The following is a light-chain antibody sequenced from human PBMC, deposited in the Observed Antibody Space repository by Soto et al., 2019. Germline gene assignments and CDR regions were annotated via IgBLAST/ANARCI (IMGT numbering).Light chain of an antibody. CDR3: SSYTTVNTLVS. CDR1: SSDIGNYNY. J-gene: IGLJ1*01. Sequence: QPVLTQPASVSGSPGQSITISCTGTSSDIGNYNYVSWYQQHPGKAPKLIIYEVNNRPSGVSNRFSGSKSDNTASLTISGLQAEGEADYYCSSYTTVNTLVSFGIGTKLTVL. V-gene: IGLV2-14*01. CDR2: EVN.